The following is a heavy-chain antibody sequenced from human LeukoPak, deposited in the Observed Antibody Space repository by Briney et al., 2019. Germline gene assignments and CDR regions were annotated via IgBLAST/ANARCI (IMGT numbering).Heavy chain of an antibody. D-gene: IGHD3-3*01. CDR3: ARDSNPDFWSGYFSEKTFDP. Sequence: SETLSLTCIVSGGSISSYYWSWIRQPPGKGLEWIGYIHYSGSTHYNPSLKSRVTISVDTSENQFSLKLSSVTAADTAVYYCARDSNPDFWSGYFSEKTFDPWGQGTLVTVSS. J-gene: IGHJ5*02. CDR2: IHYSGST. CDR1: GGSISSYY. V-gene: IGHV4-59*12.